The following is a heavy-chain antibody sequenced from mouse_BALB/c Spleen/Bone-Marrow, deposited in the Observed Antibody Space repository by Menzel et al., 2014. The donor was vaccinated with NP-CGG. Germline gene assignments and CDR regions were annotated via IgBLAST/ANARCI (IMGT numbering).Heavy chain of an antibody. D-gene: IGHD1-1*01. CDR3: TTYYYGSPFDY. Sequence: LMESGSELVRPGASVKLSCKASGYTFTTYWMHWVKQRPGQGLEWIGNIYPGSGSTNYDEKFKSKATLTVDTSSSTAYMQLSSLTSEDSAVYYCTTYYYGSPFDYWGQGTTLTVSS. CDR2: IYPGSGST. J-gene: IGHJ2*01. V-gene: IGHV1S22*01. CDR1: GYTFTTYW.